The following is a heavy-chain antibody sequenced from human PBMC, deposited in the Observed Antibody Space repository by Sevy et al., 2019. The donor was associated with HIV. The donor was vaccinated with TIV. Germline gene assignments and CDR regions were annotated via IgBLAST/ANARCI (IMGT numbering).Heavy chain of an antibody. Sequence: ASVKVSCKASGYTFTGYYMHWVRQAPGQGLEWMGWINPNSGGTNYAQKFQGRVTMTRDTSISTAYMELGRLRSDDTAVYYCARDPYPIAAAGTSDGAFDIWGQGTMVTVSS. CDR3: ARDPYPIAAAGTSDGAFDI. J-gene: IGHJ3*02. V-gene: IGHV1-2*02. CDR2: INPNSGGT. CDR1: GYTFTGYY. D-gene: IGHD6-13*01.